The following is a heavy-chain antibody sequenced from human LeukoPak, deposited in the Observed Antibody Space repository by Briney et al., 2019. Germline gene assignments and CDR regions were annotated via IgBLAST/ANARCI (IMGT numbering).Heavy chain of an antibody. Sequence: GGSLRLSCVASGFTLSDYYMSSIRQAPGKGLEWVSYISSSSSYTNYADSVKGRFTISRDNAKISLYLQMNSLRAEDTAVYYCARDRGAASPLWVDPWGQGTLVSVSS. CDR1: GFTLSDYY. J-gene: IGHJ5*02. V-gene: IGHV3-11*05. CDR3: ARDRGAASPLWVDP. CDR2: ISSSSSYT. D-gene: IGHD6-13*01.